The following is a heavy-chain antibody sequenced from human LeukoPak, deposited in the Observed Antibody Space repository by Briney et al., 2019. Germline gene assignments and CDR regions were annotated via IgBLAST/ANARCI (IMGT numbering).Heavy chain of an antibody. CDR1: GFTFDDYA. CDR3: AKDSSTLRYFDWFEY. D-gene: IGHD3-9*01. CDR2: INWNSGII. Sequence: SGGSLRLSCAASGFTFDDYAMHWVRQAPGKGLEWVSGINWNSGIIGYADSVKGRFTISRDNAKNSLYLQMNSLRAEDTALYYCAKDSSTLRYFDWFEYWGQGILVTVSS. J-gene: IGHJ4*02. V-gene: IGHV3-9*01.